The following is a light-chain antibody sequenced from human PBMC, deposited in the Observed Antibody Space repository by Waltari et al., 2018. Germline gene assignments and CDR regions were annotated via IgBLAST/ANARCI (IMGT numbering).Light chain of an antibody. V-gene: IGKV4-1*01. J-gene: IGKJ1*01. CDR3: QQYYDNWT. Sequence: DIVVTLSPDSLAVSLGERVTMNCKSSQSVFKTDNNRNYLGWFQQKPGQPPKLLIYWASTRESGVPDRFSGSGSGTDFTLTISSLQAEDVAVYYCQQYYDNWTFGQGTKVEIK. CDR2: WAS. CDR1: QSVFKTDNNRNY.